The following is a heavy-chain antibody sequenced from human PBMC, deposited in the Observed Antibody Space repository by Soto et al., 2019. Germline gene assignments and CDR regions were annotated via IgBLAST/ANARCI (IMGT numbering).Heavy chain of an antibody. CDR1: GYTFTSYY. J-gene: IGHJ4*02. V-gene: IGHV1-46*03. Sequence: GASVKVSCKASGYTFTSYYMHWVRQAPGQGLEWMGIINPSGGSTSYAQKFQGRVTMTRDTSTSTVYMELSSLRSEDTAVYYCARVSGPLGPSGWYLGYWGQGTLVTV. D-gene: IGHD6-19*01. CDR3: ARVSGPLGPSGWYLGY. CDR2: INPSGGST.